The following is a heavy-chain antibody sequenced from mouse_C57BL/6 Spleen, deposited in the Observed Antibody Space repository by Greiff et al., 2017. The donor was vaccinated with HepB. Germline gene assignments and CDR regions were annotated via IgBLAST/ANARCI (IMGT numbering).Heavy chain of an antibody. V-gene: IGHV14-1*01. CDR1: GFNIKDYY. Sequence: VQLQPSGAELVRPGASVKLSCTASGFNIKDYYMHWVKPRPEQGLEWIGRIDPEDGDTEYAPKFQGKATMTADTSSNTAYLQLRSLTSEDTAVYYCTTSLYGSSYGFAYWGQGTLVTVSA. D-gene: IGHD1-1*01. CDR2: IDPEDGDT. CDR3: TTSLYGSSYGFAY. J-gene: IGHJ3*01.